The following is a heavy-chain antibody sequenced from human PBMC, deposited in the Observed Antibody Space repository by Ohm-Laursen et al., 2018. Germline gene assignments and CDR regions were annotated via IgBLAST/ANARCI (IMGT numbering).Heavy chain of an antibody. D-gene: IGHD3-3*01. CDR3: ARVLYDFWSGWVGYYYYGMDV. Sequence: SSVKVSCKASGYTFTSYGISWVRQAPGQGLEWMGWISAYNGNTNYAQKLQGRVTMTTDTSTSTAYMELRSLRSDDTAVYYCARVLYDFWSGWVGYYYYGMDVWGQGTTVTVSS. V-gene: IGHV1-18*01. CDR1: GYTFTSYG. J-gene: IGHJ6*02. CDR2: ISAYNGNT.